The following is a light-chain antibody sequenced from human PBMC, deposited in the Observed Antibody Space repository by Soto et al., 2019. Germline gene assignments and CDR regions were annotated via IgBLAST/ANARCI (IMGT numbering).Light chain of an antibody. CDR2: EVS. Sequence: QSVLTQPASVSGSPGQSITISCTGTSSDVGRYNYVSWYQQHPGKAPKLMIYEVSNRPSGVSNRFSGSKSGNTASLTISGLQAEDEADYYCSSYTSSSTLIFGTGTQLTVL. J-gene: IGLJ1*01. CDR3: SSYTSSSTLI. CDR1: SSDVGRYNY. V-gene: IGLV2-14*01.